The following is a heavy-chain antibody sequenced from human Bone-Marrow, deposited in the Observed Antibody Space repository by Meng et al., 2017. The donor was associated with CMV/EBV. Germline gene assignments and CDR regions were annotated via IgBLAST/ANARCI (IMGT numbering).Heavy chain of an antibody. CDR3: ARDDVWL. Sequence: GESLKISCAASGFTFSRYWMSWVRQAPGKGLEWVANIKQDGSEKNYVDSVKGRFTISRDNAKNSLYLQMNSLRAEDTAVYYCARDDVWLWGQGTLVTVSS. J-gene: IGHJ4*02. D-gene: IGHD5-12*01. CDR2: IKQDGSEK. V-gene: IGHV3-7*01. CDR1: GFTFSRYW.